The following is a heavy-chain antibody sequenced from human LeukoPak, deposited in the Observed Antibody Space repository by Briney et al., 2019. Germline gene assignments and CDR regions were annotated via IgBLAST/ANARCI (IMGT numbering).Heavy chain of an antibody. Sequence: GGLLRLSCAASGFTFSSYAMSWVRQAPGKVLEWVSAISGSGGSTYYADSVKGRFTISRDNSKDTLYLQMNSLRAEDTAVYYCAKSPHCTNGVCYLSYYYYMDVWGKGTTVTVSS. CDR3: AKSPHCTNGVCYLSYYYYMDV. D-gene: IGHD2-8*01. CDR1: GFTFSSYA. J-gene: IGHJ6*03. CDR2: ISGSGGST. V-gene: IGHV3-23*01.